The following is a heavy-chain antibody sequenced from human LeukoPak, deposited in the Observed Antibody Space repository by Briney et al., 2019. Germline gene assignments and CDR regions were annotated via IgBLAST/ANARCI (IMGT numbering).Heavy chain of an antibody. CDR1: GYIVTNYW. CDR2: IYPGDSDT. CDR3: ARHYGGGEYYYGMDV. J-gene: IGHJ6*02. V-gene: IGHV5-51*01. D-gene: IGHD3-10*01. Sequence: GEALKISCNGSGYIVTNYWMGRVRRIPPKGLELRVFIYPGDSDTIYSPSFHGQLTISADKSISTAYLQWSSLKASDTAMYYCARHYGGGEYYYGMDVWGQGTTVTVAS.